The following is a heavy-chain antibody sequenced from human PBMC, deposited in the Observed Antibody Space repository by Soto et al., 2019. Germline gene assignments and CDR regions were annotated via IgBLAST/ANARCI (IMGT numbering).Heavy chain of an antibody. CDR1: GGSISSGGYY. D-gene: IGHD2-2*01. V-gene: IGHV4-31*03. Sequence: PSETLSLTCTVSGGSISSGGYYWVWIRHHPGKGLEWIGYIYYSGSTYYNPSLKSRVTISVDTSKNQFSLKLSSVTAADTAVYYCARERKYCSSTSCFDYWGQGTLVTVSS. CDR3: ARERKYCSSTSCFDY. J-gene: IGHJ4*02. CDR2: IYYSGST.